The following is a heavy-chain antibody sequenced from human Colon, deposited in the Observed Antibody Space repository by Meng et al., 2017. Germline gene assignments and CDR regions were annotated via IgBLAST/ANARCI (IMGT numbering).Heavy chain of an antibody. Sequence: EVPLVYSGGGLVKPGWSLRLSCAASGFTFSSYSMNWVRQAPGKGLEWVSSISTSSSYIYYADSVKGRFTISRDDAKNSLYLQMNSLRAEDTAVYYCARELQLGYWGQGTLVTVSS. D-gene: IGHD5-24*01. CDR1: GFTFSSYS. CDR2: ISTSSSYI. J-gene: IGHJ4*02. V-gene: IGHV3-21*01. CDR3: ARELQLGY.